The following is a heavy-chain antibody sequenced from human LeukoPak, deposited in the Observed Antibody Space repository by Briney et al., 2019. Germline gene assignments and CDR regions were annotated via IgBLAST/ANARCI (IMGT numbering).Heavy chain of an antibody. V-gene: IGHV3-74*01. CDR2: INSDGSST. Sequence: GGSLRLSCAASGFTFSSYWMHWVRQAPGKGLVWVSRINSDGSSTSYADSVKGRFTISRDNAKNTLYLQMNSLRAEHTAVYYCARDYYDSSGYYLGGYWGQGALVTVSS. J-gene: IGHJ4*02. CDR1: GFTFSSYW. CDR3: ARDYYDSSGYYLGGY. D-gene: IGHD3-22*01.